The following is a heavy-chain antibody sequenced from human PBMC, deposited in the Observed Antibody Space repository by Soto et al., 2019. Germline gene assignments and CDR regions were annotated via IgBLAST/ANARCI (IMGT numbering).Heavy chain of an antibody. CDR3: ARWTYLYDSSNIRYGGFDT. Sequence: SETLSLTCTVSGVSLNSGDDFWSWIRQLPGKGLEWIGYISYSGRTFYSPIMNSRTSISADTSQNQFSLRMTSVIAADTAVYFCARWTYLYDSSNIRYGGFDTWGQGTKVTVSS. CDR2: ISYSGRT. CDR1: GVSLNSGDDF. J-gene: IGHJ3*02. V-gene: IGHV4-31*03. D-gene: IGHD3-22*01.